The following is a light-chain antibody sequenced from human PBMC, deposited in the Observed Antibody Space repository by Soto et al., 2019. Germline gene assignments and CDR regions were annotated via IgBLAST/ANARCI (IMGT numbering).Light chain of an antibody. Sequence: IVLTQSPGTLSLSPGERATLSCRASQSVSGTYLAWYQQKPDQAPRLLIYDVSSRATGIPDRFSGSGSGADFTLTISRLEPEDFAVYYCQQYGTSPQTFGQGTRLEIK. CDR1: QSVSGTY. CDR3: QQYGTSPQT. CDR2: DVS. J-gene: IGKJ5*01. V-gene: IGKV3-20*01.